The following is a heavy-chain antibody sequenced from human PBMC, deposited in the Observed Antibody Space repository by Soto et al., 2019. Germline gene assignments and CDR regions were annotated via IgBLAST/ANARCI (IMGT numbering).Heavy chain of an antibody. CDR1: GFTFSSYA. V-gene: IGHV3-23*01. J-gene: IGHJ3*02. CDR3: APHVSCSGGSCQYDAFAI. Sequence: PGGSLRLSCAASGFTFSSYAMNWVRQAPGKGLEWVSTITADGGTYYADSVKGRFAMSRDTSESTLYLQMNSLGAEDTAAYYCAPHVSCSGGSCQYDAFAIRGQGTMVTVSS. D-gene: IGHD2-15*01. CDR2: ITADGGT.